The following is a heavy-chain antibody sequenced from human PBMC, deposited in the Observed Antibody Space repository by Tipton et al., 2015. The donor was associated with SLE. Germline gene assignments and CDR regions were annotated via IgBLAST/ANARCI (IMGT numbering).Heavy chain of an antibody. CDR2: MYPDDSDT. CDR1: GYSFSNYW. CDR3: ARPDCTGGRCYRRGAFDF. J-gene: IGHJ3*01. V-gene: IGHV5-51*03. D-gene: IGHD2-8*02. Sequence: QLVQSGAEVKKPGESLKISCKGSGYSFSNYWIGWVRQMPGKGLEWMGIMYPDDSDTRYSPSFQGQVTISADKSISTAYLQWSSLKAADTAMYYCARPDCTGGRCYRRGAFDFWGQGTMVTVSS.